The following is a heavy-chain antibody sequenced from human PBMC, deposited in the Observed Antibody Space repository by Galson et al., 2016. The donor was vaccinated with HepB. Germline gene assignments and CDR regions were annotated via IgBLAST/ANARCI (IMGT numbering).Heavy chain of an antibody. CDR2: IDWNSGTI. CDR3: TKALSCYYYYYGVDA. J-gene: IGHJ6*04. CDR1: GFSFDDYA. Sequence: SLRLSCAASGFSFDDYAMYWVRQAPGKGLEWVSGIDWNSGTIAYADSVKGRFIISRDNARKSLYLQMNSLGVEDTALYYCTKALSCYYYYYGVDAWGKGTAVTVSS. V-gene: IGHV3-9*01.